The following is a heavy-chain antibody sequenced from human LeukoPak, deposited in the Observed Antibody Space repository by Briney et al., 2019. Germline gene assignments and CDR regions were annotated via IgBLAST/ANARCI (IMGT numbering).Heavy chain of an antibody. CDR1: GFTFSSYA. CDR2: ISYDGSNK. Sequence: GGSLRLSCAASGFTFSSYAMHWVRQAPGKGLEWVAVISYDGSNKYYADSVKGRFTISRDNAKNSLSLQMNSLRAEDTAVYYCARVLERSDDAFDIWGQGTMVTVSS. V-gene: IGHV3-30*04. CDR3: ARVLERSDDAFDI. D-gene: IGHD3-3*01. J-gene: IGHJ3*02.